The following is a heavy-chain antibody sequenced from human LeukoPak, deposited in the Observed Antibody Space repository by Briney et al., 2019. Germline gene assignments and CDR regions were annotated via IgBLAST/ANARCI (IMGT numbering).Heavy chain of an antibody. D-gene: IGHD5/OR15-5a*01. V-gene: IGHV3-53*01. Sequence: PSETLSLTCSVSGDSVSSSPYYWGWIRQAPGKGLEWVSVIHSDGNTLYADSVEGRFTISRDNFKNTVYLQMSSLRAEDTAVYYCSREGNKGVYGDGFEIWGQGTNVNGSS. CDR1: GDSVSSSPYY. CDR2: IHSDGNT. J-gene: IGHJ3*02. CDR3: SREGNKGVYGDGFEI.